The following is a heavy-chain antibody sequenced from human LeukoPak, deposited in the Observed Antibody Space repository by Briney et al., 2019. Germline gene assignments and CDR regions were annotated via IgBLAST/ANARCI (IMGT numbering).Heavy chain of an antibody. Sequence: SEALSLTCAFYGGSFSGYYWSWIRQPPGKGLEWIGEINHSGSTNYNPSLKSRVTISVDTSKNQSSLKLSSVTAADTAVYYCAGLRITIFGVVPTDYWGQGTLVTVSS. J-gene: IGHJ4*02. CDR2: INHSGST. CDR3: AGLRITIFGVVPTDY. CDR1: GGSFSGYY. V-gene: IGHV4-34*01. D-gene: IGHD3-3*01.